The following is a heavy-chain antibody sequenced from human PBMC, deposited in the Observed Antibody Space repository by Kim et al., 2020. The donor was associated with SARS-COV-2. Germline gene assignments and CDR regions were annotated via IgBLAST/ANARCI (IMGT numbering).Heavy chain of an antibody. J-gene: IGHJ3*01. Sequence: GGSLRLSCRASGFHFSSYWMTWVRQAPGMGLEWVANIKDDGRTTYYADSIKGRFTISRDNVENSVYLHMNSLRVDDTAVYYCASGIYLWSFEVYDAWGQGTVVTVSS. CDR2: IKDDGRTT. D-gene: IGHD3-16*01. CDR1: GFHFSSYW. CDR3: ASGIYLWSFEVYDA. V-gene: IGHV3-7*03.